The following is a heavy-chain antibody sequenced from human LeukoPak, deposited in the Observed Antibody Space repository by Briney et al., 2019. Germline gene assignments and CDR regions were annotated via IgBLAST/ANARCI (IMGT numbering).Heavy chain of an antibody. CDR2: INHSGST. D-gene: IGHD1-26*01. CDR1: GGSFSGYY. Sequence: KPSETLSLTCAVYGGSFSGYYWSWIRQPPGKGLEWIGEINHSGSTNYNPSLKSRVTISVDTSKNQFSLKLSSVTAADTAVYYCAREGSSGSNIDYWGQGALVTVSS. CDR3: AREGSSGSNIDY. V-gene: IGHV4-34*01. J-gene: IGHJ4*02.